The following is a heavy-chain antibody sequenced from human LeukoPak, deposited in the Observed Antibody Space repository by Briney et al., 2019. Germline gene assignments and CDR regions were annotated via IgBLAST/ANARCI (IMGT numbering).Heavy chain of an antibody. J-gene: IGHJ5*02. Sequence: SQTLSLTCTVSGGSIGSGGYYWSWIRQHPGKGLEWIGYIYYSGSTYYNPSLKSRVTISVDTSKNQFSLKLSSVTAADTAVYYCATGYCSSTSCPHNWFDPWGQGTLVTVSS. CDR3: ATGYCSSTSCPHNWFDP. D-gene: IGHD2-2*01. CDR1: GGSIGSGGYY. V-gene: IGHV4-31*03. CDR2: IYYSGST.